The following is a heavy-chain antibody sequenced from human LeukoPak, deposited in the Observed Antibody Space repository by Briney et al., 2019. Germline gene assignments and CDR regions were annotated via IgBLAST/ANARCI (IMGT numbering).Heavy chain of an antibody. CDR3: AKSSASGYSGYDYYYYGMDV. V-gene: IGHV3-66*01. D-gene: IGHD5-12*01. Sequence: GGSLRLSCAASGFTVSSNYMSWVRQAPGKGLEWVSVIYSGGSTYYADSVKGRFTISRDNSKNTLYLQMNSLRAEDTAVYYCAKSSASGYSGYDYYYYGMDVWGQGTTVTVSS. CDR1: GFTVSSNY. CDR2: IYSGGST. J-gene: IGHJ6*02.